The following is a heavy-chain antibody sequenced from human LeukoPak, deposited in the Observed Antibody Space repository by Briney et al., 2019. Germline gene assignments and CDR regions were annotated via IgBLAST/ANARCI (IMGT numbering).Heavy chain of an antibody. CDR1: GYTFTSYG. V-gene: IGHV1-18*01. Sequence: ASVKVSCKASGYTFTSYGISWVRQAPGQGLEWMGWISAYNSNTNYAQKLQGRVTMTTDTSTSTAYMELRSLRSDDTAVYYCARDGIVVVVAATEYYYGMDVWGQGTTVTVSS. CDR2: ISAYNSNT. CDR3: ARDGIVVVVAATEYYYGMDV. J-gene: IGHJ6*02. D-gene: IGHD2-15*01.